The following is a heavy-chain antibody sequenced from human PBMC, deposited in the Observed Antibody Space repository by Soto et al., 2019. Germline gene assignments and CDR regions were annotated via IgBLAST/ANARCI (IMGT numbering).Heavy chain of an antibody. Sequence: PSETLSLTCAVYGGSFSGYSWSWVRQPPGKGLEWIGEIYHSGSTNYNPSLKSRVTISVDKSKNQFSLKLSSVTAADTAVYYCARAVGDHPFDYWGQGTLVTVSS. J-gene: IGHJ4*02. D-gene: IGHD4-17*01. CDR3: ARAVGDHPFDY. CDR2: IYHSGST. CDR1: GGSFSGYS. V-gene: IGHV4-34*01.